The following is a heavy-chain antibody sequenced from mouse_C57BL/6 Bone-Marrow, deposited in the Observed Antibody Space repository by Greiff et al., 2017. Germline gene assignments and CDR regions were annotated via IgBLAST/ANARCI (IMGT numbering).Heavy chain of an antibody. J-gene: IGHJ3*01. V-gene: IGHV1-78*01. D-gene: IGHD2-4*01. CDR3: AIYYDYDWFAY. CDR1: GYTFTDHT. Sequence: VQLQQSDAELVKPGASVKISCKVSGYTFTDHTIHWMKQRPEQGLEWIGYIYPRGGSTKYNEKFKGKATLTADKSSSTAYMQLNSLTSEDSAVYFYAIYYDYDWFAYWGQGTLVTVSA. CDR2: IYPRGGST.